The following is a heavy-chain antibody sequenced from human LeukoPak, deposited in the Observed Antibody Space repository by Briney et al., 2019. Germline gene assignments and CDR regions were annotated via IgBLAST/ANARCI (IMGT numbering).Heavy chain of an antibody. CDR3: ARGDSSWYYFDY. Sequence: SPTLSLTCAISGDSFSSNSAAWNWIRPSPSRGLEWLGMTYYRSKWYNDYAVSVKSRITINPDTSKNQFSLQLNSVTPEDTAVYYCARGDSSWYYFDYWGQGTLVTVSS. J-gene: IGHJ4*02. D-gene: IGHD6-13*01. CDR2: TYYRSKWYN. CDR1: GDSFSSNSAA. V-gene: IGHV6-1*01.